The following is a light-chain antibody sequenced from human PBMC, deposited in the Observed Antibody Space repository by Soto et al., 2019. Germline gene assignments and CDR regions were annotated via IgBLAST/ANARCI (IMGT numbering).Light chain of an antibody. CDR3: SSYTSSSTYV. CDR2: EVS. Sequence: QSALTQPPSVSGSPGQSVTISCTGTSSDVGNYNRVSWYQQPPGTAPKVIIYEVSNRPSGVPDRFSGSKSGNTAFLTISGLQAEDAADYYCSSYTSSSTYVFGTGTKLTVL. J-gene: IGLJ1*01. CDR1: SSDVGNYNR. V-gene: IGLV2-18*02.